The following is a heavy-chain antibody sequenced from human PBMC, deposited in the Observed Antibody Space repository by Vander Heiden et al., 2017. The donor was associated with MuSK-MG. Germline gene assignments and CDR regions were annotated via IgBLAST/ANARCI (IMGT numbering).Heavy chain of an antibody. D-gene: IGHD2-21*02. V-gene: IGHV3-23*04. J-gene: IGHJ4*02. CDR3: AKQYGDFAPGGSVY. CDR2: ISGSGGST. CDR1: GFTLGSYA. Sequence: EVQLVESGGGLVQPRGSLRLSSAASGFTLGSYARSWVRQAPGKGLEWVSLISGSGGSTYYADSVKGRFTISRDNSKNTVYLQMNSLRAEDTAVYYCAKQYGDFAPGGSVYWGQGTLVTVSS.